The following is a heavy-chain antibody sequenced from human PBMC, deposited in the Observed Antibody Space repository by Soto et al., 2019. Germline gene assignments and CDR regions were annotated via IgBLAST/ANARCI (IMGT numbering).Heavy chain of an antibody. J-gene: IGHJ4*02. CDR1: GGSISNSNW. CDR2: IYHSGST. CDR3: AHRPIVGAAI. V-gene: IGHV4-4*02. Sequence: QVQLQESGPGLVKPSGTLSITCGVFGGSISNSNWWTWVRQPPGKGLEWIGEIYHSGSTNYNSSLLSLFTISLDKVNNQFSMKLTSVTAADTAVYYCAHRPIVGAAIWGQGTLVTVSS. D-gene: IGHD1-26*01.